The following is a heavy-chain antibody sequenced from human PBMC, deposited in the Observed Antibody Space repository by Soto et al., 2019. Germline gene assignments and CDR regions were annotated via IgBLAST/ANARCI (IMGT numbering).Heavy chain of an antibody. J-gene: IGHJ4*02. D-gene: IGHD3-22*01. CDR1: VFTFISYA. V-gene: IGHV3-23*01. CDR2: ISGSGGST. Sequence: HPGWSLRLSCASSVFTFISYAMRWVRQAPGKGLEWVSAISGSGGSTYYADSVKGRFTISRDNSKNTLYLQMNSLRAEDTAVYYCAKDTSPVVVITTPFDYWGQGTLVTVSS. CDR3: AKDTSPVVVITTPFDY.